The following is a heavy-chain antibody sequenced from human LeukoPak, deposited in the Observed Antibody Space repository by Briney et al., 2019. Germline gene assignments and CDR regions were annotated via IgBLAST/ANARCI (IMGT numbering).Heavy chain of an antibody. CDR1: GFTFSSYA. V-gene: IGHV3-23*01. D-gene: IGHD2-2*01. Sequence: GGSLRLSCAASGFTFSSYAMSWVRQAPGKGLEWVSAISGSGGSTYYADSVKGRFTISRDNSKNTLYLQMNSLRAEDTAVYYCARDNGYCSSTSCRYYYYGMDVWGQGTTVTVSS. CDR2: ISGSGGST. CDR3: ARDNGYCSSTSCRYYYYGMDV. J-gene: IGHJ6*02.